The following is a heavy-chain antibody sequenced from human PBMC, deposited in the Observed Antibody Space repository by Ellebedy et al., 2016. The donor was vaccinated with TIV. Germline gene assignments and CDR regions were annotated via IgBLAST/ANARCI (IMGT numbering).Heavy chain of an antibody. J-gene: IGHJ4*02. CDR3: ARLRGYSGYDSPWGY. D-gene: IGHD5-12*01. CDR2: ISSSSSYI. Sequence: GESLKISCAASGFTFSSYSMNWVRQAPGKGLVWVSSISSSSSYIYYADSVKGRFTISRDNAKNSLYLQMNSLRAEDTAVYYCARLRGYSGYDSPWGYWGQGTLVTVSS. V-gene: IGHV3-21*01. CDR1: GFTFSSYS.